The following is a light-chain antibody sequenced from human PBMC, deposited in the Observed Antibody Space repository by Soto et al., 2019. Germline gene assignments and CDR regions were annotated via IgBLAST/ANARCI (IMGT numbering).Light chain of an antibody. J-gene: IGKJ4*01. CDR3: QQCFHSRRT. CDR1: KNINTY. Sequence: IQMPQSPSSLSASVGDRVTITCRASKNINTYLNWYQQKPGKAPNLLIYAASNLQNGVPPRFSGGGSGTEYTLTITSLQPGDVATYYCQQCFHSRRTCSRGTKVEIK. CDR2: AAS. V-gene: IGKV1-39*01.